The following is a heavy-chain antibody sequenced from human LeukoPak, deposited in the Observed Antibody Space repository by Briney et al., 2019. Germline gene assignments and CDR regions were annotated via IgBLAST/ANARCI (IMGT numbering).Heavy chain of an antibody. CDR3: ARESLRGAAAGYYYRMDV. CDR2: IYYSGST. V-gene: IGHV4-59*01. D-gene: IGHD6-13*01. Sequence: PSETLSLTCTVSGGSISSYYWSWIRQPPGKGLEWIGYIYYSGSTNYNPSLKSRVTISVDTSKNQFSLKLSSVTAADTAVYYCARESLRGAAAGYYYRMDVWGKGTTVTVSS. J-gene: IGHJ6*04. CDR1: GGSISSYY.